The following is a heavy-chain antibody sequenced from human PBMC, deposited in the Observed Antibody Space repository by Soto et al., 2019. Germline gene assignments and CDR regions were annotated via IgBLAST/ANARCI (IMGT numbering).Heavy chain of an antibody. D-gene: IGHD1-26*01. Sequence: SETLSLTCTVSGGSISSYYWSWIRQPPGKGLEWIGYIYYSGSTNYNPSLKGRVTISVDTSKNQFSLKLTSVTAADTAVYHCARHVGDSPPGSWGQGTLVTVSS. V-gene: IGHV4-59*08. J-gene: IGHJ4*02. CDR2: IYYSGST. CDR3: ARHVGDSPPGS. CDR1: GGSISSYY.